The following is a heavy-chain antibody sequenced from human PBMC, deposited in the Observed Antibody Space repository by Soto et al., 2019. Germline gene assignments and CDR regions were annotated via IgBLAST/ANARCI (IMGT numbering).Heavy chain of an antibody. D-gene: IGHD2-8*01. V-gene: IGHV4-30-2*01. Sequence: QLQLQESGSRLLRPSQTLSLTCAVSGGSITNIATSWTWLRQPPGKGLEWIGYIYHSGSTYYNPSLKSRVAISVDKSKTQFALNVSSVTAADTAGYYCARDVGASCTDFVCSDSGGLDVWGHGTTVTVSS. CDR3: ARDVGASCTDFVCSDSGGLDV. CDR2: IYHSGST. CDR1: GGSITNIATS. J-gene: IGHJ6*02.